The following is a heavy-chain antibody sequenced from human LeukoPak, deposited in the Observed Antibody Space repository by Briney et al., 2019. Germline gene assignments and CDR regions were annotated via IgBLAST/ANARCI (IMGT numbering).Heavy chain of an antibody. CDR3: ARLYYDSSGYLVFDY. Sequence: PSETLSLTCTVSGGSISSSSYYWGWIRQPPGKGLEWIGSIYYSGSTYYNPSLKSRVTISVDTSKNQFSLKLSSVTAADTAVYYCARLYYDSSGYLVFDYWGQGTLVTVSS. D-gene: IGHD3-22*01. V-gene: IGHV4-39*01. CDR1: GGSISSSSYY. CDR2: IYYSGST. J-gene: IGHJ4*02.